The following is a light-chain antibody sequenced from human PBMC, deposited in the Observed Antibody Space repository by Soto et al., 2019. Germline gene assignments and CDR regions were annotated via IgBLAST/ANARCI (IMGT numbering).Light chain of an antibody. CDR2: DVT. V-gene: IGLV2-11*01. CDR1: SSDVGGYTY. J-gene: IGLJ2*01. Sequence: QSALTQPRSVSGSPGQSVTISGTGTSSDVGGYTYVSWYQQNAGKPPKLMIYDVTKRPSGVSDRFSGSKSGNTASLTISGLQAEDESDYYGCSYAGSYTYLFGAGTKLTVL. CDR3: CSYAGSYTYL.